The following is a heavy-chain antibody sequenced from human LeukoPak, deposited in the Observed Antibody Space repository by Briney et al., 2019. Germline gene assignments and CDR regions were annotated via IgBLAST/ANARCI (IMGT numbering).Heavy chain of an antibody. CDR2: IKTDGSEK. Sequence: PGGSLRLSCEGSGFTFSNYWMGWVRQAPGKGLQWVANIKTDGSEKYYVDSVKGRFTISRDNAKNSLYLQMNSLRAEDTAVYYCAREIQLGAYLSRKGAFDIWGQGTMVTVSS. J-gene: IGHJ3*02. V-gene: IGHV3-7*01. CDR3: AREIQLGAYLSRKGAFDI. CDR1: GFTFSNYW. D-gene: IGHD5-18*01.